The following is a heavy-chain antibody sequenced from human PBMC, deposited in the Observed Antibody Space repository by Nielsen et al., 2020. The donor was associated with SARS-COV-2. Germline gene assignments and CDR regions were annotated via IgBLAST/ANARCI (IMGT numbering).Heavy chain of an antibody. D-gene: IGHD5-12*01. CDR1: GRTFSSSA. V-gene: IGHV3-23*03. CDR3: AKDGGATIALWYAFDI. Sequence: GGSLRLSCAASGRTFSSSAMSWLRQAQGKGLEWVSPIYGRGSSSYYADSVKGRFAISRDNSKHTLYLQMNSLRAEDTAVYYCAKDGGATIALWYAFDIWGQGTMVTVSS. CDR2: IYGRGSSS. J-gene: IGHJ3*02.